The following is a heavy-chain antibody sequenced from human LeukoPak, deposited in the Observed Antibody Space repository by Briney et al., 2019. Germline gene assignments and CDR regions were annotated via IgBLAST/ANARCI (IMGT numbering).Heavy chain of an antibody. Sequence: PSETLSLTCTVPGGSISSYYWTWIRQPPGKGLEWIGYIFDSGSTKYSPSLKSRVTISLDTSKNQFSLKLSYVTAADTAVYYCARRVATSSPLYYYGMDVWGQGTTVTVSS. J-gene: IGHJ6*02. CDR1: GGSISSYY. V-gene: IGHV4-59*08. CDR2: IFDSGST. CDR3: ARRVATSSPLYYYGMDV. D-gene: IGHD5-12*01.